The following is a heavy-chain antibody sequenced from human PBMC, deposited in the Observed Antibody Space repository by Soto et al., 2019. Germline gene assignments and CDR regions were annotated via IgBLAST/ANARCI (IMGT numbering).Heavy chain of an antibody. J-gene: IGHJ6*02. Sequence: SETLSLTCSVSGGSISSVGHYWTWIRQQPGKGLEWIGYIYYSGSTDYNPSLKSRVTISVDRSKNQFSLNLSSVTAADTAIYYCARESGGYDSSTRYGLDVWGQGTTVTVSS. D-gene: IGHD6-25*01. CDR1: GGSISSVGHY. CDR3: ARESGGYDSSTRYGLDV. V-gene: IGHV4-31*03. CDR2: IYYSGST.